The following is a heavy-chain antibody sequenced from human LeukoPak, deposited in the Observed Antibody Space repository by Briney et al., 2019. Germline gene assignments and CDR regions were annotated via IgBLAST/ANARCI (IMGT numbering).Heavy chain of an antibody. CDR3: AREFYYDNSGFSLFNY. CDR2: ISAYNGNT. CDR1: GYTFTGYY. V-gene: IGHV1-18*04. J-gene: IGHJ4*02. Sequence: ASVKVSCKASGYTFTGYYMHWVRQAPGQGLEWMGWISAYNGNTNYAQKLQGRVTMTTDTSTSTAYMELRSLRSDDTAVYYCAREFYYDNSGFSLFNYWGQGTLVTVSS. D-gene: IGHD3-22*01.